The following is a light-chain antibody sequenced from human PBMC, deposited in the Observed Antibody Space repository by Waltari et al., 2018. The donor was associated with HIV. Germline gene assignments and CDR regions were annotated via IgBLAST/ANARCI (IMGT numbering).Light chain of an antibody. CDR2: SNN. CDR3: AAWDDSLRGV. V-gene: IGLV1-44*01. Sequence: QSVLPHPPSASGTPGPRVTISCSGSTSNLGTNTVNWYHHLPGTAPKLLIYSNNLRPSGVPDRFSGSRSGTSAALAISGLQSEDEAYYYCAAWDDSLRGVFGGGTKLTVL. CDR1: TSNLGTNT. J-gene: IGLJ2*01.